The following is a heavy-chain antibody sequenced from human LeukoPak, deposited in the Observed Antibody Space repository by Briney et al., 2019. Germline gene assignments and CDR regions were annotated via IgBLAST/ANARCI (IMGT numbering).Heavy chain of an antibody. J-gene: IGHJ6*02. CDR3: ARGVDPVMERDYNYYGMDT. CDR2: MFHNGRT. D-gene: IGHD5-18*01. CDR1: GDSISSGQYS. Sequence: SETLSLTCSVSGDSISSGQYSWSWIRQPPGKGLEWVGCMFHNGRTYYNPSLKSRVAIAADTPKNQFSLRLNSVTAADTAVYYCARGVDPVMERDYNYYGMDTWGQGTTVTVSS. V-gene: IGHV4-30-4*01.